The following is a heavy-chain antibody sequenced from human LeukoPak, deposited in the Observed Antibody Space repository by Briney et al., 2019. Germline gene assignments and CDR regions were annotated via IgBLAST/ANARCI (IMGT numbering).Heavy chain of an antibody. CDR2: IGAGGTFT. Sequence: PGGSLRLSCTASGFTFSSYAMNWVRQAPGKGLEWVSGIGAGGTFTYYADSVKGRFTISRDNSRNTLYLQMNSLRADDTAVYYCAKDPDHPPYGYYFNYWGQGTLVTVPS. D-gene: IGHD4-17*01. J-gene: IGHJ4*02. CDR1: GFTFSSYA. CDR3: AKDPDHPPYGYYFNY. V-gene: IGHV3-23*01.